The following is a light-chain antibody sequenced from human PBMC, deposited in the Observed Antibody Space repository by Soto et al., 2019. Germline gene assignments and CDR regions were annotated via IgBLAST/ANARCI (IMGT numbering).Light chain of an antibody. CDR3: QHYYGSPS. CDR2: LAS. V-gene: IGKV4-1*01. CDR1: QSVLSSSDNKNY. Sequence: DIVMTQSPDSLAVSLVERATINCKSSQSVLSSSDNKNYLAWYQQKPGQPPKLLIYLASTRESGVPDRFSGSVSGTDFTLTISSLQAEDVAVYYCQHYYGSPSFGPGTKVDIK. J-gene: IGKJ3*01.